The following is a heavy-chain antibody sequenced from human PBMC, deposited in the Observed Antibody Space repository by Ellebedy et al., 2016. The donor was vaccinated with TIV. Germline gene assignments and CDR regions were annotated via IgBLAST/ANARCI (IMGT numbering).Heavy chain of an antibody. D-gene: IGHD6-13*01. CDR3: ARERQQVSSSYKYYGMDV. CDR1: GFTVSSNY. V-gene: IGHV3-11*01. Sequence: GESLKISCAASGFTVSSNYMSWIRQAPGKGLEWLSYISTSDTTYYADSVKGRFTISRDNARNSLFLRMDGLRAEDTAVYYCARERQQVSSSYKYYGMDVWGQGTTVTVSS. J-gene: IGHJ6*02. CDR2: ISTSDTT.